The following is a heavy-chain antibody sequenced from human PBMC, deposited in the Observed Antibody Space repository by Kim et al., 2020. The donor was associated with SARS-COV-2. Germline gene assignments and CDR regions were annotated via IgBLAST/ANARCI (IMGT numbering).Heavy chain of an antibody. Sequence: GGSLRLSCAASGFTFSSYSMNWVRQAPGKGLEWVSYISSSSSTIYYADSVKGRFTISRDNAKNSLYLQMNSLRAEDTAVYYCARDLAGGYSYGRKGGYGWFDPWGQGTLVTVSS. CDR1: GFTFSSYS. J-gene: IGHJ5*02. CDR3: ARDLAGGYSYGRKGGYGWFDP. D-gene: IGHD5-18*01. CDR2: ISSSSSTI. V-gene: IGHV3-48*04.